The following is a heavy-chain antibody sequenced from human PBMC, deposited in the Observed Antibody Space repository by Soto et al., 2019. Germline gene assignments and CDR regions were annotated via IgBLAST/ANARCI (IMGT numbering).Heavy chain of an antibody. V-gene: IGHV3-30*18. CDR1: GFTFSSYG. D-gene: IGHD1-26*01. CDR3: AKGQWELFFFDY. CDR2: ISYDGSNK. Sequence: QVQLVESGGGVVQPGRSLRLSCAASGFTFSSYGMHWVRQAPGKGLEWVAVISYDGSNKYYADSVKGRFTISRDNSKNTLYLQMNSLRAEDTAVYYCAKGQWELFFFDYWGQGTLVTVSS. J-gene: IGHJ4*02.